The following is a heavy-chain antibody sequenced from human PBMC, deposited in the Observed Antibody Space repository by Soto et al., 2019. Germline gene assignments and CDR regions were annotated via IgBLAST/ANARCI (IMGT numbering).Heavy chain of an antibody. D-gene: IGHD3-22*01. CDR1: GFTFSSYA. J-gene: IGHJ4*02. V-gene: IGHV3-23*01. CDR3: AITMIVVVIMGPFHY. Sequence: GGSLRLSCAASGFTFSSYAMSWVRQAPGKGLEWVSAISGSGGSTCYADSVKGRFTISRDNSKNTLYLQMNSLRAEDTAVYYCAITMIVVVIMGPFHYWGPGTLLTVYS. CDR2: ISGSGGST.